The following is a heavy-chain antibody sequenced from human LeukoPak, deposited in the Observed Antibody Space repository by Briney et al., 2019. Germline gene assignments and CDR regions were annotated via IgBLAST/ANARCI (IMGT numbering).Heavy chain of an antibody. CDR3: AKSPVATIRFFDP. CDR2: ISGSGGST. J-gene: IGHJ5*02. D-gene: IGHD5-12*01. Sequence: GGSLRLSCAASGFTFSSYAMTWVRQAPGKGLEWVSTISGSGGSTYYADSVKGRFTISRDNSKDTVYLQVNSLRAEGTAVYYCAKSPVATIRFFDPWGQGTLVTVSS. V-gene: IGHV3-23*01. CDR1: GFTFSSYA.